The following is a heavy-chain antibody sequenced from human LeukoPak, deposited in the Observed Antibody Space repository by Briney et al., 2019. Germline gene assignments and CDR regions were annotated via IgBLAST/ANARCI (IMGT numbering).Heavy chain of an antibody. J-gene: IGHJ6*02. CDR3: AKVLVPAAPNYYYGMDV. CDR2: ISGSGGST. D-gene: IGHD2-2*01. V-gene: IGHV3-23*01. Sequence: RGSLRLSCAASGFTFSSYAMSWVRQAPGKGLEWVSAISGSGGSTYYTDSVKGRFTISRDNSKNTLYLQMNSLRAEDTAVYYCAKVLVPAAPNYYYGMDVWGQGTTVTVSS. CDR1: GFTFSSYA.